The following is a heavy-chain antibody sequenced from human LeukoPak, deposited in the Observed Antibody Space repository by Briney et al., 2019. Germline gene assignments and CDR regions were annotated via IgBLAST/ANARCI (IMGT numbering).Heavy chain of an antibody. V-gene: IGHV4-31*03. J-gene: IGHJ5*02. Sequence: SETLSLTCTVSGGSISSGGYFWSWIRQHPGKGLEWIGYIYYSGSTYYTPSLKSRLTISVDTSKNLFSLKLSSVTAADTAVYYCARDGMVCSSTSCYAFGGGWFDPWGQGTLVTVSS. D-gene: IGHD2-2*01. CDR2: IYYSGST. CDR1: GGSISSGGYF. CDR3: ARDGMVCSSTSCYAFGGGWFDP.